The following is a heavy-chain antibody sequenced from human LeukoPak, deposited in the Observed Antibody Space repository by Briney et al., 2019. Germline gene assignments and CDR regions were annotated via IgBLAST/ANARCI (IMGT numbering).Heavy chain of an antibody. V-gene: IGHV1-2*02. Sequence: GASVKVSCKPSGYTFTAYYMHWVRQAPGQGLEWMGWINPNSGGTNYAQKFQGRVTMTRDTSISTAYMELSRLRSDDTAVYYCARNPLGYCSSTSCYEGDWFDPWGQGTLVTVSS. CDR2: INPNSGGT. J-gene: IGHJ5*02. CDR3: ARNPLGYCSSTSCYEGDWFDP. CDR1: GYTFTAYY. D-gene: IGHD2-2*03.